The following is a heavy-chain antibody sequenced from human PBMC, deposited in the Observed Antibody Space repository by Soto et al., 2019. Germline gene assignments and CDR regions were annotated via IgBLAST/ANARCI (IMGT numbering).Heavy chain of an antibody. V-gene: IGHV1-18*01. CDR2: ISAYNGNT. CDR3: ARDRPRGYCSSTSCPFDP. D-gene: IGHD2-2*01. J-gene: IGHJ5*02. Sequence: VSCKASGYTFTSYGISWVRQAPGQGLEWMGWISAYNGNTNYAQKLQGRVTMTTDTSTSTAYMELRSLRSDDTAVYYCARDRPRGYCSSTSCPFDPWGQGTLVTVSS. CDR1: GYTFTSYG.